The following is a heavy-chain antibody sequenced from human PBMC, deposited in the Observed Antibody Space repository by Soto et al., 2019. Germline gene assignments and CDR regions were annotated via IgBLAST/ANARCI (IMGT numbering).Heavy chain of an antibody. J-gene: IGHJ6*02. CDR3: ATSDVLYYYYGMDV. CDR1: GGSISSGGYS. Sequence: SETLSLTCAVSGGSISSGGYSWSWIRQPPGKGLEWIGYIYHSGSTYYNPSLKSRVTISVDRSKNQFSLKLSSVTAADTAVYYSATSDVLYYYYGMDVWGQGTTVTVSS. V-gene: IGHV4-30-2*01. D-gene: IGHD2-21*01. CDR2: IYHSGST.